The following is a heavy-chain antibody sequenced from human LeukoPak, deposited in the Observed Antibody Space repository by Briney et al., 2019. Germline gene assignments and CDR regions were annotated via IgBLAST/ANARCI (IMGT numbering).Heavy chain of an antibody. CDR3: AKGGRITMLRGVQRDHYFDY. CDR1: GFTFSSYG. V-gene: IGHV3-30*02. D-gene: IGHD3-10*01. J-gene: IGHJ4*02. CDR2: IRYDGSNR. Sequence: GGSLRLSCGVSGFTFSSYGMHWVRQAPGKGLEWVAYIRYDGSNRHYADSVKGRFTISRDNSKNTLYLQMNSLRVEDTAVYYCAKGGRITMLRGVQRDHYFDYWGQGTLVNVSS.